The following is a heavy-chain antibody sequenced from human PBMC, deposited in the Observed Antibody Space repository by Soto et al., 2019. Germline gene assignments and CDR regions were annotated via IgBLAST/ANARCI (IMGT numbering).Heavy chain of an antibody. D-gene: IGHD5-12*01. CDR3: ARVTSGYDRPGTYYYYGMDV. Sequence: SETLSLTCAVSGGSISSSNWWSWVRQPPGKGLEWIGEIYHSGSTNYNPSLKSRVTISVDKSKNQFSLKLSSVTAADTAVYYCARVTSGYDRPGTYYYYGMDVWGQGTTVTVSS. V-gene: IGHV4-4*02. J-gene: IGHJ6*02. CDR1: GGSISSSNW. CDR2: IYHSGST.